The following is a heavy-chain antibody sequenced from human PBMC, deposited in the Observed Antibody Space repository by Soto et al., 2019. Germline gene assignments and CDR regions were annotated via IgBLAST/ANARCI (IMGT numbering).Heavy chain of an antibody. Sequence: GGSLRLSCAASGFTFSTYAIHWVRQAPGRGLEWVAVISYDGRNKYYADSVKGRFTISRDNSKNTLYLQVNSLRAEDRALYYCARGNSVDYYYYGMDVWGQGTTVTVSS. V-gene: IGHV3-30*04. D-gene: IGHD2-21*01. CDR1: GFTFSTYA. CDR3: ARGNSVDYYYYGMDV. J-gene: IGHJ6*02. CDR2: ISYDGRNK.